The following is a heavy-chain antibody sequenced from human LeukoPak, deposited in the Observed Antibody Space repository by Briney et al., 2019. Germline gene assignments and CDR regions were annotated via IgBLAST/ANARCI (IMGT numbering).Heavy chain of an antibody. J-gene: IGHJ3*02. CDR3: ARDEAYYYDSSGYYYVGFGAFDI. Sequence: SGGSLRLSCAASGFTFSSYWMSWVRQAPGKGLEWVANINQHGSERYQVDSVKGRFTISRDNSKNTLYLQMNSLRAEDTAVYYCARDEAYYYDSSGYYYVGFGAFDIWGQGTMVTVSS. CDR1: GFTFSSYW. CDR2: INQHGSER. D-gene: IGHD3-22*01. V-gene: IGHV3-7*01.